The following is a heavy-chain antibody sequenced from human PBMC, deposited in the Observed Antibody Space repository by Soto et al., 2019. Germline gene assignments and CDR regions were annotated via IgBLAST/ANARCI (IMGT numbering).Heavy chain of an antibody. CDR2: TIPIFDTP. CDR1: GGTFGNFG. V-gene: IGHV1-69*01. D-gene: IGHD3-10*01. J-gene: IGHJ5*01. Sequence: QMQLVQSGAAVKKPGSSVRVSCKASGGTFGNFGISWVRQAPGQGLEWMGGTIPIFDTPHYAEKFRDRVTISSDATSTAYLELTSLTSEDTATYSCARDREDGSGTKSHWFDSWCQGTLVTVSS. CDR3: ARDREDGSGTKSHWFDS.